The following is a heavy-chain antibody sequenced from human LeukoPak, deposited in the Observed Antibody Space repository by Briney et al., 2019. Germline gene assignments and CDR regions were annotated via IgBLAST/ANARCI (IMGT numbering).Heavy chain of an antibody. V-gene: IGHV1-69*13. CDR2: IIPIFGTA. J-gene: IGHJ5*02. Sequence: SVKVSCKASGGTFSSYAISWVRQAPGQGLEWMGGIIPIFGTANYAQKFQGRVTITADESTSTAYMELRSLRSEDTAIYYCARAEDQGRYFDWLPGFAPWGQGTQVIVSS. D-gene: IGHD3-9*01. CDR1: GGTFSSYA. CDR3: ARAEDQGRYFDWLPGFAP.